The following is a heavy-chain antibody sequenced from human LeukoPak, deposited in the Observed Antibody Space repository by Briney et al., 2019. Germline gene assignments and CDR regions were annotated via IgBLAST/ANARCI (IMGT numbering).Heavy chain of an antibody. V-gene: IGHV3-9*01. CDR1: GFTFDDYA. Sequence: PGGSLRLSCAASGFTFDDYAMHWVRQAPGKGLEWVSGISWNSGSIGYADSVKGRFTISRDNAKNSLYLQMNSLRAEDTALYYCAKQDYWGQGTPVTVSS. J-gene: IGHJ4*02. CDR2: ISWNSGSI. CDR3: AKQDY.